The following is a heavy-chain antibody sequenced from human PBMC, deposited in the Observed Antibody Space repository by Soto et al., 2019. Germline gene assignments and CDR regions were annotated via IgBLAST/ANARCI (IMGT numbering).Heavy chain of an antibody. CDR2: INSFSGDT. Sequence: QVKLVQSGAEVKKPGASVKVSCKASGYTFTHYGITWVRQAPGQGLEWMGWINSFSGDTNYPQKLQGRLTMTTDTSTNTVYMELRNLTSDDTAVYYCARDLHSGGKYWYFDIWGRGTLVTVSS. CDR3: ARDLHSGGKYWYFDI. J-gene: IGHJ2*01. CDR1: GYTFTHYG. V-gene: IGHV1-18*01. D-gene: IGHD2-15*01.